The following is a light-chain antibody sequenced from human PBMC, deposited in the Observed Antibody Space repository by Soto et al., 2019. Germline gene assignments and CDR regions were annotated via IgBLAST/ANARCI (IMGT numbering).Light chain of an antibody. CDR1: SSDIGYYNY. J-gene: IGLJ3*02. CDR3: SSYTRSSTLVV. CDR2: EVS. Sequence: QSALTQPASVSGSPGQWITISCTGTSSDIGYYNYVSWYQQDPGKAPKLIIYEVSNRPSGVSNRFSGSKSGNTASLTLSGLQAEDEADYYCSSYTRSSTLVVFGGGTKLTVL. V-gene: IGLV2-14*01.